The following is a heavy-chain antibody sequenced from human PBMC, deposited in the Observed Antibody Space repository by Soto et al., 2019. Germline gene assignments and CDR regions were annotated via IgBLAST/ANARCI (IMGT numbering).Heavy chain of an antibody. CDR2: ITWNGNGR. CDR3: AKGGSDAFCAGGRCYFDS. V-gene: IGHV3-9*01. CDR1: GFTFDDYA. Sequence: EVQMVESGGGFIQPGRSLGLSCAASGFTFDDYAMHWVRRVPGRGLEWVSSITWNGNGRGYADSVKGRFTVSRDNAKNSLYLQMSDLRSADTALYYCAKGGSDAFCAGGRCYFDSWGQWIQVTVTS. D-gene: IGHD2-8*02. J-gene: IGHJ4*03.